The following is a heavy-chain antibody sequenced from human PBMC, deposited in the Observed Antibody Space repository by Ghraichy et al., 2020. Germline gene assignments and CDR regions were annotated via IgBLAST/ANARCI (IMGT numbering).Heavy chain of an antibody. CDR3: ARRTYSSGWRYYFVY. Sequence: SETLSLTCTVSGGSISSYYWSWIRQPPGKGLEWIGYIYYSGSTNYNPSLKSRVTISVDTSKNQFSLKLSSVTAADTAVYYCARRTYSSGWRYYFVYWGQGTLVTVSS. J-gene: IGHJ4*02. D-gene: IGHD6-19*01. CDR2: IYYSGST. V-gene: IGHV4-59*08. CDR1: GGSISSYY.